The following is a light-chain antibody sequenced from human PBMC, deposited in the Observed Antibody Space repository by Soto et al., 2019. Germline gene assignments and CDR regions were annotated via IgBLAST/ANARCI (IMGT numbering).Light chain of an antibody. Sequence: AIQMNHSPSSLSASVGDRVTITCRASQGIRNDLGWYQQKPGKAPKLLIYAASSLQSGVPSRFSGSGSGTDFTLTISSLQPEDFATYYCLQDYNYPLTFGGGTKLDIK. CDR3: LQDYNYPLT. V-gene: IGKV1-6*01. CDR2: AAS. J-gene: IGKJ4*01. CDR1: QGIRND.